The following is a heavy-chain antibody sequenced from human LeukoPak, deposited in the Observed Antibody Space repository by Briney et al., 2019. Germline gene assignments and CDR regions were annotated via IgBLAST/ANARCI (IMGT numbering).Heavy chain of an antibody. CDR1: GFTFGNYA. D-gene: IGHD7-27*01. V-gene: IGHV3-23*01. CDR3: TRGLGSLDY. J-gene: IGHJ4*02. CDR2: LTDSGGTT. Sequence: GGSLRLSCVASGFTFGNYAMGWLRQAPERRPEWVSSLTDSGGTTYYVESVKGRFTISRDISKNTLYLQMNSLRAEDTAVYYCTRGLGSLDYWGQGTLVTVSS.